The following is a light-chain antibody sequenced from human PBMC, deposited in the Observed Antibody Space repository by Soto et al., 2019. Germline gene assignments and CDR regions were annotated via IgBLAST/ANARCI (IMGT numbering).Light chain of an antibody. CDR2: VGTGGIVG. V-gene: IGLV9-49*01. Sequence: QLVLTQPPSASASLGASVTLTCTLSSGYSNYKVAWYQQRPGKGPRFVMRVGTGGIVGSKGDGIPDRFSVLGAGLNRYLTIKNIQEEDESDYHCGADHGSGSNFVVVFGGGTKVTVL. J-gene: IGLJ2*01. CDR1: SGYSNYK. CDR3: GADHGSGSNFVVV.